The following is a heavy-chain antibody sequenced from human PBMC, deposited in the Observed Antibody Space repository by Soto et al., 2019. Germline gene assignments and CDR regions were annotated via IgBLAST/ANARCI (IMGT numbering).Heavy chain of an antibody. V-gene: IGHV1-8*01. CDR3: ARGPY. Sequence: QVQLVQSGAEVKKPGASVKVSCKASGYTFSSYDISWVRQAPGRGLVWMGWRNPNSAKTGYAQKFQRRVTMTRNTSISTAYMELSNLISEDTDVYFCARGPYWGQGTLVTVSS. CDR2: RNPNSAKT. J-gene: IGHJ4*02. CDR1: GYTFSSYD.